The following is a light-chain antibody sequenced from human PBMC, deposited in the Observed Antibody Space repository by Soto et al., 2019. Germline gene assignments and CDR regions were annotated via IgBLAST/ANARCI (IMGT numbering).Light chain of an antibody. CDR3: CSYAGTSAPYV. CDR2: AGS. Sequence: QSALTQPASVSGSPGQSITISCSGTNNDIGNYDLVSWYQYHPDKAPKLIIYAGSKRPSGVSTRLSGSKSGNTASLTISGLQAEDEADYYCCSYAGTSAPYVFGSGTKLTVL. V-gene: IGLV2-23*01. J-gene: IGLJ1*01. CDR1: NNDIGNYDL.